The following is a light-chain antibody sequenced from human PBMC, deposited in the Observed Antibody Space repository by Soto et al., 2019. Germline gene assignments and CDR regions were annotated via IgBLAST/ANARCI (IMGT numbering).Light chain of an antibody. CDR1: QSVSSN. J-gene: IGKJ1*01. Sequence: EIVMTQSPVTLSVSPGERATLSCRASQSVSSNLAWYQQRPGQAPRLLIYGASTRATGIPVKFSGSGSGTEFTLTISSLQSEDFVVYYCQQYNNWPRTFGQGTKVEIK. CDR2: GAS. CDR3: QQYNNWPRT. V-gene: IGKV3-15*01.